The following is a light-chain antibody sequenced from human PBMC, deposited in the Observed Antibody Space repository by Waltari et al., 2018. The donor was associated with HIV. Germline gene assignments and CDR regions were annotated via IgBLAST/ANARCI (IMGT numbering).Light chain of an antibody. V-gene: IGLV2-23*02. CDR3: CAYAGSTTYVI. CDR2: EVS. CDR1: SSDVGGYNL. Sequence: QSALTQPASVSGSPGPSITISCTGTSSDVGGYNLVSWYQQHPGKAPKLMIYEVSKRPSGVSNRFSVSKSGNTASLTISGLQAEDEADYYCCAYAGSTTYVIFGGGTKLTVL. J-gene: IGLJ2*01.